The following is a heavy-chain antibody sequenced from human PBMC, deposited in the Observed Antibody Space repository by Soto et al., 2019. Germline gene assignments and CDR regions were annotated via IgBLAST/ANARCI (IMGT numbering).Heavy chain of an antibody. CDR2: MSRSSRYI. Sequence: GGSLRLSCAASGFTFNSYSMNWVRQAPGKGLEWVSSMSRSSRYIYYADSVKGRFTISRDNAKNSVYLQMNSLRAEDTAMYYCARDGGVAATLANYFDYWGQGTLVTVSS. J-gene: IGHJ4*02. D-gene: IGHD2-15*01. CDR1: GFTFNSYS. CDR3: ARDGGVAATLANYFDY. V-gene: IGHV3-21*01.